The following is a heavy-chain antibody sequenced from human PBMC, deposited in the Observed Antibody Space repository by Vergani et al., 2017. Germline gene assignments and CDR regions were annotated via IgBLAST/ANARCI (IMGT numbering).Heavy chain of an antibody. CDR3: ARAPGDKYSSSWYAHQFDP. V-gene: IGHV1-69*01. CDR1: GGTFSSYA. Sequence: QVQLVQSGAEVKKPGSSVKVSCKASGGTFSSYAISWVRQAPGQGLEWMGGIIPNFGTANYAQKFQGRVTITADESTSTAYMELSSLRSEDTAVYYCARAPGDKYSSSWYAHQFDPWGQGTLVTVSS. D-gene: IGHD6-13*01. J-gene: IGHJ5*02. CDR2: IIPNFGTA.